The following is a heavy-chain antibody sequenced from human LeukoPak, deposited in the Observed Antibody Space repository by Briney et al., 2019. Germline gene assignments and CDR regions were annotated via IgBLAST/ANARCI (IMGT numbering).Heavy chain of an antibody. CDR1: GGSISSSSYY. CDR2: IYYSGST. Sequence: PSETLSLTYTVSGGSISSSSYYWGWIRQPPGKGLEWIGSIYYSGSTYYNPSLKSRVTISVDTSKNQFSLKLSSVTAADTAVYYCAREQRFLEWLLYNQGYMDVWGKGTTVTVSS. V-gene: IGHV4-39*07. J-gene: IGHJ6*03. D-gene: IGHD3-3*01. CDR3: AREQRFLEWLLYNQGYMDV.